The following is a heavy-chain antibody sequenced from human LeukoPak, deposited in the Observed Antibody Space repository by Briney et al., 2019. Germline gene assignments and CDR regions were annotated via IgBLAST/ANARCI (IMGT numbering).Heavy chain of an antibody. CDR2: TYYRSKWYN. CDR1: GDSVSSINGA. Sequence: PSQTLSVTCAISGDSVSSINGAWNWIRQSPSRGLEWLGRTYYRSKWYNDYAVSMRGRITINPDTSKNQFSLQLNSVTPEDTAVYYCARDVATSGWYTFDYWGQGTLVTVSS. D-gene: IGHD6-19*01. J-gene: IGHJ4*02. CDR3: ARDVATSGWYTFDY. V-gene: IGHV6-1*01.